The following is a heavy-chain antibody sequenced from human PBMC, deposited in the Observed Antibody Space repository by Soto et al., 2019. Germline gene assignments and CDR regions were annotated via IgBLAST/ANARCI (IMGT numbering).Heavy chain of an antibody. Sequence: GGSLRLSCAASGFTFSNYELNWGRKGPGKGLGWVSYISSSGTTIYYADPFKGRFTISTDNTKNSLYLQMNSLRAEDTAVYYCVRVRIFGVPGCFDPWGQGTLVTVSS. D-gene: IGHD3-3*01. J-gene: IGHJ5*02. CDR2: ISSSGTTI. V-gene: IGHV3-48*03. CDR1: GFTFSNYE. CDR3: VRVRIFGVPGCFDP.